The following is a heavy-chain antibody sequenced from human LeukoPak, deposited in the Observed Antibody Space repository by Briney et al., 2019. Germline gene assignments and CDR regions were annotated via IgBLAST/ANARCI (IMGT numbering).Heavy chain of an antibody. CDR1: GFTFSSYA. Sequence: GRSLRLSCAASGFTFSSYAMSWVRQAPGKGLEWVSAISGSGGSTYYADSVKGRFTISRDNSKNTLYLQMNSLRAEDTAVYYCAKALGFGYSYGYGGYYFDYWGQGTLVTVSS. CDR3: AKALGFGYSYGYGGYYFDY. CDR2: ISGSGGST. V-gene: IGHV3-23*01. D-gene: IGHD5-18*01. J-gene: IGHJ4*02.